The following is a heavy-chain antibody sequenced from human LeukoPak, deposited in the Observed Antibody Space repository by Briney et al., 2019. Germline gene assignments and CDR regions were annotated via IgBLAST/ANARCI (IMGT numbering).Heavy chain of an antibody. Sequence: LSLTCAVYGGSFSGYYWSWIRQPPGKGLEWVSSISSSSSYIYYADSVKGRFTISRDNSKNTLYLQMNSLRAEDTAVYYCAKDNVLLWFGEAPGAFDIWGQGTMVTVSS. V-gene: IGHV3-11*05. CDR1: GGSFSGYY. CDR3: AKDNVLLWFGEAPGAFDI. J-gene: IGHJ3*02. CDR2: ISSSSSYI. D-gene: IGHD3-10*01.